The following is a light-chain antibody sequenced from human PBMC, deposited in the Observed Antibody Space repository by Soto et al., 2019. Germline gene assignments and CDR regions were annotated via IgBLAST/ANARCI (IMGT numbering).Light chain of an antibody. CDR2: GAS. V-gene: IGKV3-20*01. Sequence: IGLTHSRVTLSLSPVVRATLSCRSIQSVSRNYVAWYQQKPGQAPRLLIYGASSRASGIPDRFSGSGSGADFTLRITRLEPEDFDLPYCKQYGSKPLNLGGGNXVELK. CDR3: KQYGSKPLN. J-gene: IGKJ4*01. CDR1: QSVSRNY.